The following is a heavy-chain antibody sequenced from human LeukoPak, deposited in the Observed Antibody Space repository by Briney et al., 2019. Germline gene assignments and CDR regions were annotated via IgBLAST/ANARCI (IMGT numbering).Heavy chain of an antibody. CDR2: ISWNSGSI. CDR3: ANAKYSSSSGLGY. Sequence: GRSLRLSCAASGFTFDDYAMHLVRQAPGKGLEWVSGISWNSGSIGYADSVKGRFTISRDNAKNSLYLQMNSLRAEDTALYYCANAKYSSSSGLGYWGQGTLVTVSS. D-gene: IGHD6-6*01. CDR1: GFTFDDYA. V-gene: IGHV3-9*01. J-gene: IGHJ4*02.